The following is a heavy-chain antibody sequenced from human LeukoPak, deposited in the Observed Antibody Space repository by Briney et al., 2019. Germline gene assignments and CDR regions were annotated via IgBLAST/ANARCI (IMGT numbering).Heavy chain of an antibody. CDR3: ARDKSYGSGSYFNHHYYYYGMDV. J-gene: IGHJ6*02. CDR1: GYTFTGYY. Sequence: ASVKVSCKASGYTFTGYYMHWVRQAPGQGLEWMGWINPNSGGTNYAQKFQGWVTMTRDTSISTAYMELSRLRSDDTAVYYCARDKSYGSGSYFNHHYYYYGMDVWGQGTTVTVSS. D-gene: IGHD3-10*01. CDR2: INPNSGGT. V-gene: IGHV1-2*04.